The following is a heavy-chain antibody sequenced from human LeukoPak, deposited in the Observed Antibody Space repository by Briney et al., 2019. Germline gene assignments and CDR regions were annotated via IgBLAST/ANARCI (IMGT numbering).Heavy chain of an antibody. CDR2: IKKDGSET. V-gene: IGHV3-7*04. CDR3: ARGGGLDV. Sequence: GGSLRLSCAASGFTLSTYWMSWVRQVPGKGLEWVANIKKDGSETYYVDSVKGRFTISRDNAKNSLYLQMNSLRAEDTAVYFCARGGGLDVWGQGATVTVSS. J-gene: IGHJ6*02. CDR1: GFTLSTYW.